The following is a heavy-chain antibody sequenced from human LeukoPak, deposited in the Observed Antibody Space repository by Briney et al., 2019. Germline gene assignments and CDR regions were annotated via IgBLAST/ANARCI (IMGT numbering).Heavy chain of an antibody. V-gene: IGHV4-59*01. Sequence: SETLSLTCTVSGGSISSYYWSWIRQPPGKGLEWIGYIYYSGSTNYNPSLKSRVTISVDTSKNQFSLKLSSVTAADTAVYYCARVLVPAGSYYPNFYSQGDAFDIWGQGTMVTVSS. J-gene: IGHJ3*02. CDR3: ARVLVPAGSYYPNFYSQGDAFDI. CDR1: GGSISSYY. D-gene: IGHD1-26*01. CDR2: IYYSGST.